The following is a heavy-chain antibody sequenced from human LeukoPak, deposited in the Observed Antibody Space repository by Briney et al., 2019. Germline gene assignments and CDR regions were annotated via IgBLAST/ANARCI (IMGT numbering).Heavy chain of an antibody. Sequence: SVKVSCKVSGYTPTELSMHWVRQAPGKGLEWMGGFDPEDGETIYAQKFQSRVTMTEDTSTDTAYMELSSLRSEDTAVYYCATGSLAVAGSSFDYWGQGTLVTVSS. V-gene: IGHV1-24*01. CDR2: FDPEDGET. CDR1: GYTPTELS. CDR3: ATGSLAVAGSSFDY. J-gene: IGHJ4*02. D-gene: IGHD6-19*01.